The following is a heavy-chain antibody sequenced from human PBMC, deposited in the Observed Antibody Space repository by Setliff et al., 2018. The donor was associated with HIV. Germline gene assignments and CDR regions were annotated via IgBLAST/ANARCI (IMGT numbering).Heavy chain of an antibody. CDR2: IYYNGHT. J-gene: IGHJ4*02. CDR1: GGSITSSNSY. Sequence: PSETLSLTCTVSGGSITSSNSYWGWIRQSPGKGLEWIGSIYYNGHTSYNPSLQSRVTISVDRSQNQFSLRLRSVTAADTAVYYCEVAGQWGQGTLVTVSS. V-gene: IGHV4-39*01. D-gene: IGHD6-19*01. CDR3: EVAGQ.